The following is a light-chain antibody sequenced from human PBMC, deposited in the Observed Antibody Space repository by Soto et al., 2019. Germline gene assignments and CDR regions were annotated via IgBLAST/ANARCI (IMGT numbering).Light chain of an antibody. CDR2: ATS. Sequence: DIQMTQSPSSLSASVGDRVTITCPASQSISGYLNWYQQKPGRAPNLLIYATSSLQSGVPSRFSGSGSGTDFTLTIDSLQPDDFATFYCQQYSTYPLTFGGGTKVDNK. CDR1: QSISGY. V-gene: IGKV1-39*01. CDR3: QQYSTYPLT. J-gene: IGKJ4*01.